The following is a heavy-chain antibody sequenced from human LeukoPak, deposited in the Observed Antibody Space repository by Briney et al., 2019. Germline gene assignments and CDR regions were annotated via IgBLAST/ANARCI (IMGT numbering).Heavy chain of an antibody. CDR1: GFSFSTYA. CDR2: LSSDGSKK. Sequence: GGSLRLSCAASGFSFSTYAMHWVRQVPGKGLEWVAVLSSDGSKKFYVDSVKGRFTISRDNSKNTLSLQMDSLTAEDTAVYYCARDYYSSSGSIYNWFDPWDQGTLVTVSS. D-gene: IGHD3-10*01. J-gene: IGHJ5*02. V-gene: IGHV3-30*04. CDR3: ARDYYSSSGSIYNWFDP.